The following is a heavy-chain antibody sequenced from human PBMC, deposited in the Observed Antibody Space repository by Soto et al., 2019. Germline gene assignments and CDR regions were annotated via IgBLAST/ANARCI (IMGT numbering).Heavy chain of an antibody. D-gene: IGHD1-7*01. CDR1: GFTFTSYW. CDR3: ARGSIWNYVLDH. V-gene: IGHV3-74*01. Sequence: PGGSLRLSCAASGFTFTSYWMHWVRQAPGKGLVWVSRINSDGSTTNYADSVKGRFTISRDNSKNTLYLQMNSLRAEDTAVYYCARGSIWNYVLDHWGQGTLVTVSS. CDR2: INSDGSTT. J-gene: IGHJ4*02.